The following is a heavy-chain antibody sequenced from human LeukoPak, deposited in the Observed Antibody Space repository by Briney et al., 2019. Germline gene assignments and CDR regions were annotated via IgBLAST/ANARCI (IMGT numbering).Heavy chain of an antibody. CDR1: GFTFRDYS. Sequence: GGSLRLSCATSGFTFRDYSMNWVRQAPGKGLEWVSYISHSGTTVWYANSVKGRFTISRDNSKNLLYLQLTSLRAEDTALYYCARDRGRNSFDYWGQGTLVSVSS. CDR2: ISHSGTTV. V-gene: IGHV3-48*04. J-gene: IGHJ4*02. CDR3: ARDRGRNSFDY. D-gene: IGHD1-14*01.